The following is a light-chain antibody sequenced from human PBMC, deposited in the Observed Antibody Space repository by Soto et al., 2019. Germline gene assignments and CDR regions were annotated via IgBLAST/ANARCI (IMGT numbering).Light chain of an antibody. V-gene: IGLV2-23*02. CDR1: SSDVGSYNL. CDR3: CSYAGRSAL. Sequence: QSALTQPASVSGSPGQSITISCTGSSSDVGSYNLVSWYQQHPGKAPKLMIYGVSKRPSGVSTRFSGSKSGNTASLTISGLQAEDEADYYCCSYAGRSALFGGGTQLTVL. J-gene: IGLJ2*01. CDR2: GVS.